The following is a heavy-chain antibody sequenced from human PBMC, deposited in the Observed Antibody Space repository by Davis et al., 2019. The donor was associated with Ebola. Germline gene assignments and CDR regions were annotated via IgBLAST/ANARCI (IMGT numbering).Heavy chain of an antibody. CDR1: GGSISSYY. Sequence: SETLSLTCTVSGGSISSYYWSWIRQPPGKGLEWIGYIYYSGSTNYNPSLKSRVTISVDTSKNQFSLKLSSVTAADTAVYYCARAKGAYYYGSGSYLRWFDPWGQGTLVTVSS. J-gene: IGHJ5*02. CDR3: ARAKGAYYYGSGSYLRWFDP. CDR2: IYYSGST. V-gene: IGHV4-59*01. D-gene: IGHD3-10*01.